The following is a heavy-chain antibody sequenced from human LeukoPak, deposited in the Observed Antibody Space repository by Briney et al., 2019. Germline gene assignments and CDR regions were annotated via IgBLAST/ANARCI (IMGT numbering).Heavy chain of an antibody. CDR1: VYTFTGYY. J-gene: IGHJ6*03. CDR2: INPNSGGT. CDR3: ARATHYYYYYMDV. Sequence: ASVKVSCKASVYTFTGYYMHWVRQAPGQGLEWMGWINPNSGGTNYAQKFQGRVTMTRDTSISTAYMELSRLRSDDTAVYYCARATHYYYYYMDVWGKGTTVTVSS. V-gene: IGHV1-2*02.